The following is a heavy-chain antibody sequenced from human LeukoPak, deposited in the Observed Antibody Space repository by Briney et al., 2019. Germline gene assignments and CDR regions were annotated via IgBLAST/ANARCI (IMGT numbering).Heavy chain of an antibody. J-gene: IGHJ5*02. CDR2: IYYSGST. D-gene: IGHD5-12*01. CDR3: ARDGIVATRGSYNWFDP. CDR1: GGSISSSSYY. Sequence: SETLSLTCTVSGGSISSSSYYWGWIRQPPGKGLEWIGSIYYSGSTYYNPSLKSRVTISVDTSKNQFSLKPSSVTAADTAVYYCARDGIVATRGSYNWFDPWGQGTLVTVSS. V-gene: IGHV4-39*02.